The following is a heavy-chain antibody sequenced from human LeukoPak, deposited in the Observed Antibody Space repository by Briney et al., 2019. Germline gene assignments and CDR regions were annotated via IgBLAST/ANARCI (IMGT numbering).Heavy chain of an antibody. CDR1: GGSFSGYY. V-gene: IGHV4-34*01. D-gene: IGHD5-18*01. CDR2: INHSGST. CDR3: ARQAPLAYNSGYIKGFDF. J-gene: IGHJ4*02. Sequence: SETLSLTCAVYGGSFSGYYWSWIRQPPGKGLEWIGEINHSGSTNYNPSLKSRVTISVDTSKNQISLKLSSVTAADTAVYYCARQAPLAYNSGYIKGFDFWGQGTLVTVSS.